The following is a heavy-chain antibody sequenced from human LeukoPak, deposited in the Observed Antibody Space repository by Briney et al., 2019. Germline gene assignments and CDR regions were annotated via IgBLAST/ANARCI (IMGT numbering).Heavy chain of an antibody. Sequence: SETLSLTCTVSGGSISSYYWSWIRQPPGKGLEWIGYIYYSGSTNYNPSLKSRVTISVDTSKNQFSVKLSSVTAADTAVYYCASNTGTVSDYWGQGALVTVSS. D-gene: IGHD7-27*01. CDR1: GGSISSYY. CDR2: IYYSGST. CDR3: ASNTGTVSDY. J-gene: IGHJ4*02. V-gene: IGHV4-59*01.